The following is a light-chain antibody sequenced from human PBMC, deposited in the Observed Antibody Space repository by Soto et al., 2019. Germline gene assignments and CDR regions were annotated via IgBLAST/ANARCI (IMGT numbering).Light chain of an antibody. CDR1: QSISSTY. CDR2: DAS. CDR3: QQYGYSPPWT. V-gene: IGKV3-20*01. J-gene: IGKJ1*01. Sequence: EIVLTQSPATLSLSPGERATLSCRASQSISSTYLAWYHQRPGQAPRLLIYDASTRATGIPDRFSGTGSGTDFTLTIIGLEPEDLGVYFCQQYGYSPPWTFGQGTKVEI.